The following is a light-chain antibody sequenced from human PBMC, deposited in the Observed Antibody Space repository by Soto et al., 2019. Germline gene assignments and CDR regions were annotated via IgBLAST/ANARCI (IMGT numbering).Light chain of an antibody. J-gene: IGKJ1*01. CDR1: QSVSNTY. V-gene: IGKV3-20*01. CDR3: QLYDSSSWT. CDR2: GAS. Sequence: EMVLTQSPGTLSLAPLYTATLSCRSIQSVSNTYLAWYQQKPGQAPRLLIYGASSRATGFPDRFSGSGSGTDFTLTISRLETEDFAVYYCQLYDSSSWTFGQGTKVDIK.